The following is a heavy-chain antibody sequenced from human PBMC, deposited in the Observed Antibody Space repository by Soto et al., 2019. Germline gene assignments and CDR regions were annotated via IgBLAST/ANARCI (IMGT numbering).Heavy chain of an antibody. V-gene: IGHV3-15*01. J-gene: IGHJ4*02. CDR2: IKSKTDGGTT. CDR1: GFTFSNAW. D-gene: IGHD5-12*01. CDR3: TTDRLRGYSGYAHGNDY. Sequence: GGSLRLSCAASGFTFSNAWMSWVRQAPGKGLEWVGRIKSKTDGGTTDYAAPVKGRFTISRDDSKNTLYLQMNSLKTEDTAVYYCTTDRLRGYSGYAHGNDYWGQGTLVTVSS.